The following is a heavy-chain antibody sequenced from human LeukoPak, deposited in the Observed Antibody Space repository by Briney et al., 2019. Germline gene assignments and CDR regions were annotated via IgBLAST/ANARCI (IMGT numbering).Heavy chain of an antibody. D-gene: IGHD5-24*01. V-gene: IGHV3-64*01. J-gene: IGHJ4*02. Sequence: GGSLRLSCAASGFTFSSYAMHWVRQAPGKGLEYVSSMSSDGGSAYYINSVKGRFTISRDNSKNTLYLQMNSLRAEDTAVYYCARAVPKISWGQGTLVTVSS. CDR2: MSSDGGSA. CDR3: ARAVPKIS. CDR1: GFTFSSYA.